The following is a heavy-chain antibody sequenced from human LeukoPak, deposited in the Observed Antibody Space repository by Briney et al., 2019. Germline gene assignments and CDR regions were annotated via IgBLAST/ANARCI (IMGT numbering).Heavy chain of an antibody. CDR3: AATSVAYCMGGSCPEEH. CDR2: FYGGGAT. J-gene: IGHJ4*02. V-gene: IGHV3-53*01. CDR1: GFSLTVNY. Sequence: GGSLRLSCTASGFSLTVNYMSWVRQAPGKGLEWVSVFYGGGATYHVDSVKGRFTFSRDSSTNTLYLEMNNLRADDTAVYYCAATSVAYCMGGSCPEEHWGPGTLVTVSS. D-gene: IGHD2-15*01.